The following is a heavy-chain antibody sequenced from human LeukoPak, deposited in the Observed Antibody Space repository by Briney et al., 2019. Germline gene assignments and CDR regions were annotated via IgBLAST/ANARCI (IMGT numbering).Heavy chain of an antibody. Sequence: GGSLRLSCTTSGFNFRAYWMAWVRQAPGKGLEWVSAVSASGGTTYYADSVKGRFTISRDNSKNALYLQMNSLRAEDTAVYYCAKVARGYNYASLDYWGQGTLVTVSS. CDR1: GFNFRAYW. CDR2: VSASGGTT. J-gene: IGHJ4*02. CDR3: AKVARGYNYASLDY. D-gene: IGHD5-18*01. V-gene: IGHV3-23*01.